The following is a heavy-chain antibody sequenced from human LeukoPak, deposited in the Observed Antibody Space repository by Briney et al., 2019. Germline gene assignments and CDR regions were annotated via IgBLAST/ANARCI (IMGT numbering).Heavy chain of an antibody. J-gene: IGHJ6*04. V-gene: IGHV1-69*06. CDR3: ARGASVRVVPMSYYYAMDV. CDR2: IVPISDTT. CDR1: GDIFSTYA. Sequence: SVKVSCKASGDIFSTYAFNWVRQAPGQGLEWTGGIVPISDTTNYAQTLQGRVTITADKSTNTVYMELSSLTSEDTGVYYCARGASVRVVPMSYYYAMDVWGEGTTVIVSS. D-gene: IGHD2-2*01.